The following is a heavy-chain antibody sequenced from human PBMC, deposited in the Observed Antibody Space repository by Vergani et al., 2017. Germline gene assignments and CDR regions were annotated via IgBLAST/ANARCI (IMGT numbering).Heavy chain of an antibody. CDR1: GGSISSGSYY. D-gene: IGHD6-19*01. CDR2: IYTSGST. CDR3: ARVEAVRAFDI. J-gene: IGHJ3*02. V-gene: IGHV4-61*02. Sequence: QVQLQESGPGLVKPSQTLSLTCTVSGGSISSGSYYWSWIRQPAGKGLEWIGRIYTSGSTNYNPSLKNRVTISVDTSKNQFSLKLSSVTAADTAVYYCARVEAVRAFDIWGQGTMVTVSS.